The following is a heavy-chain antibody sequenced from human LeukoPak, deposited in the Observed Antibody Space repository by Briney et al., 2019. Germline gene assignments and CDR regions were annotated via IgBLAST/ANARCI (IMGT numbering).Heavy chain of an antibody. J-gene: IGHJ5*02. Sequence: GGSLRLSCVASGFTFRNYGMHWIRQAPGKGLEWVAVIWYDGSNKYYADSVKGRFTISRDNSKNTLYLQMNSLRAEDTAVYYCARDGLRYCSSTSCYLWFDPWGQGTLVTVSS. CDR2: IWYDGSNK. V-gene: IGHV3-33*01. CDR3: ARDGLRYCSSTSCYLWFDP. CDR1: GFTFRNYG. D-gene: IGHD2-2*01.